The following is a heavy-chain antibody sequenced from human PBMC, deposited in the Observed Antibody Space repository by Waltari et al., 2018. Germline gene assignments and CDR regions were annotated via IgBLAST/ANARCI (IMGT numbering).Heavy chain of an antibody. Sequence: QVQLQESGPGLVKPSQTLSLTCTVSGGSISSGGYYWSWIRQHPGKGLEWIGYIYYSGSTYYNPSLKSRVTISVDTSKNQFSLKLSAVTAADTAVYYCARFSWAVAGKVYFDYWGQGTLVTVSS. CDR2: IYYSGST. J-gene: IGHJ4*02. D-gene: IGHD6-19*01. CDR1: GGSISSGGYY. V-gene: IGHV4-31*03. CDR3: ARFSWAVAGKVYFDY.